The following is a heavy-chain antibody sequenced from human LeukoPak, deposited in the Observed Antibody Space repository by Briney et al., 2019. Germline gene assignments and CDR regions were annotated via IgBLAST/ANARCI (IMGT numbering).Heavy chain of an antibody. CDR1: GFTFSSYG. D-gene: IGHD4-17*01. Sequence: GRSLRLSCAASGFTFSSYGMHWVRQAPGKGLEWVAVISYDGSNKYYADSVKGRFTISRDNSKNTLYLQMNSLRAEDTAVYYCAKEQYYGDFSPFDYWGQGTLVTVSS. CDR2: ISYDGSNK. V-gene: IGHV3-30*18. J-gene: IGHJ4*02. CDR3: AKEQYYGDFSPFDY.